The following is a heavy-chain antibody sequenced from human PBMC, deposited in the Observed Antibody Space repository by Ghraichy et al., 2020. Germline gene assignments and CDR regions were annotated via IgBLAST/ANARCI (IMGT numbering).Heavy chain of an antibody. CDR1: GFPFKNYA. CDR2: IGYNGVDT. CDR3: AKYCSGTCYSGVDF. Sequence: GGSLRLSCAASGFPFKNYAMTWVRQAPGKGLEWVSSIGYNGVDTYYADSLRGRFVISRENFKNTLYLQMNSLRVEDTAVYYCAKYCSGTCYSGVDFWGQGVLVTFSS. J-gene: IGHJ4*02. D-gene: IGHD2-15*01. V-gene: IGHV3-23*01.